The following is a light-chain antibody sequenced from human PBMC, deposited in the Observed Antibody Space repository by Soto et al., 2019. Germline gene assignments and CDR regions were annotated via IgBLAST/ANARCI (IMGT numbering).Light chain of an antibody. CDR3: CSFAGSPYV. CDR2: DVS. Sequence: QSALTQPRSVSGSPGQSVTISCTGTSSDVGGYNCVSWYQQHPGKAPKLMISDVSQRPSGVPDRFSGSKSGNTVSLTISGLQAEDEADYYCCSFAGSPYVFGTGTKLTVL. V-gene: IGLV2-11*01. CDR1: SSDVGGYNC. J-gene: IGLJ1*01.